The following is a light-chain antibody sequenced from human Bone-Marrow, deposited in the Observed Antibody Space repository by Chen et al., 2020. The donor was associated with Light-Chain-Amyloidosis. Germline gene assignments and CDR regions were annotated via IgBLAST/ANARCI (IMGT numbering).Light chain of an antibody. CDR3: SAYTITNTLV. Sequence: SALTQPASVSGSPGQSITIPCTGTSSDVGGDNHVSWYQQHPDKATKLMIYEVTNRPSRVPARFSGSKSESTASLTISRLQTKNEADYFCSAYTITNTLVFGSGTRVTVL. CDR1: SSDVGGDNH. CDR2: EVT. J-gene: IGLJ1*01. V-gene: IGLV2-14*01.